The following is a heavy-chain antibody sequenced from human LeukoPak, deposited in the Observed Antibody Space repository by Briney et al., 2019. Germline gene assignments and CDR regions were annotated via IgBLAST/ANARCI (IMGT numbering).Heavy chain of an antibody. CDR1: GGSISSNSYY. D-gene: IGHD1-26*01. CDR2: TFHNGST. Sequence: SETLSLTCTVSGGSISSNSYYWGWIRQPPGKGLEWIGSTFHNGSTYYNPSLKSRVTISVDTSKNQFSLRLSSVTAEDTAVYFCAREARGTYTIDYWGQGTLVTVSS. J-gene: IGHJ4*02. V-gene: IGHV4-39*01. CDR3: AREARGTYTIDY.